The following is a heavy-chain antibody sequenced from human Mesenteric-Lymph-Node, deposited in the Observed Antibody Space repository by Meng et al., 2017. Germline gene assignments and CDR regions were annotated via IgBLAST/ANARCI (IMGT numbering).Heavy chain of an antibody. V-gene: IGHV3-74*01. Sequence: SLTLSCAASGFTFSSYWMHWVRQAPGKGLVWVSRIHSDGSSTSYADSVKGRFTISRDNAKNTLYLQMNSLRAEDTGFYYCARDTRYIFDYWGQGTLVTVSS. D-gene: IGHD1-14*01. CDR1: GFTFSSYW. J-gene: IGHJ4*02. CDR2: IHSDGSST. CDR3: ARDTRYIFDY.